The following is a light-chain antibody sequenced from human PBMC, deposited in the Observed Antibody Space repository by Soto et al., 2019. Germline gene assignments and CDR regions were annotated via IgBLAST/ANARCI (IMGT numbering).Light chain of an antibody. V-gene: IGKV1-33*01. J-gene: IGKJ5*01. Sequence: DIHMTQSPSSLSASIGYRVTITCEARQNITNNLSWYQQKPGKAPNLXTYHASKLAKGVTSRFSASGSGTDFSFIITSLQREDLATYYCQQYYGLTPLTFGQGTDWRL. CDR3: QQYYGLTPLT. CDR2: HAS. CDR1: QNITNN.